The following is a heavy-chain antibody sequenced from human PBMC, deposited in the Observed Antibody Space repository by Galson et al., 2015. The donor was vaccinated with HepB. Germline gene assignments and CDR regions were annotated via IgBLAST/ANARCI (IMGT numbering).Heavy chain of an antibody. CDR2: IRAKAYGGTT. Sequence: SLRLSCAVSGFTFGDYAMSWFRQAPGKGLEWVGFIRAKAYGGTTEYAASVKGRFTLSRDDSKSIAYLQMNSLKTEDTAVYYCTQSPGPNGLGAFDIWGQGTMVIVSS. D-gene: IGHD2-8*01. CDR1: GFTFGDYA. V-gene: IGHV3-49*03. J-gene: IGHJ3*02. CDR3: TQSPGPNGLGAFDI.